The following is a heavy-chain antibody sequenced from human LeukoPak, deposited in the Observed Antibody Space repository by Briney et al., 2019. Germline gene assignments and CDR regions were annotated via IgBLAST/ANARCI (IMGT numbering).Heavy chain of an antibody. J-gene: IGHJ6*03. D-gene: IGHD3-16*01. CDR3: AREIVLMMSDVASPYYMDV. CDR1: GASDNDYF. V-gene: IGHV4-59*02. Sequence: PSETLSLSCSVSGASDNDYFWSWIRQPPGRGLEWIGHVYSGGTTEYSPSLKGRVTISLDASNNKVSLSLTSSTAADTAVYYCAREIVLMMSDVASPYYMDVWGRGTTVTVAS. CDR2: VYSGGTT.